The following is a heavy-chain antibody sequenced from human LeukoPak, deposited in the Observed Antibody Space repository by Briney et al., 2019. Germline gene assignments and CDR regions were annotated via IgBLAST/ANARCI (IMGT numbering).Heavy chain of an antibody. CDR2: INYNGEST. CDR1: GFTFSNYA. V-gene: IGHV3-23*01. Sequence: GGSLRLSCAASGFTFSNYAVSWVRQAPGKGLEWVSGINYNGESTYYADSVKGRFTVSRDNSKKTVYLIMNSLRADDTAVFYCAKDRDTWFDAFDIWGQGTEVTVSS. J-gene: IGHJ3*02. CDR3: AKDRDTWFDAFDI. D-gene: IGHD3-10*01.